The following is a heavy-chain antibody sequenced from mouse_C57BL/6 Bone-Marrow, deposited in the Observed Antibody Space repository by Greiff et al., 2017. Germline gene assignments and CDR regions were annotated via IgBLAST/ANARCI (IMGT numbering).Heavy chain of an antibody. J-gene: IGHJ4*01. CDR2: IIPYNGGT. D-gene: IGHD1-1*01. Sequence: VQLQQSGPVLVKPGASVKMSCKASGYTFTDYYMNWVKQSHGKSLEWIGVIIPYNGGTSYNQKFKGKATLTVDKSSSTAYMELNSLTSADSAVYYCARPYYYGSSLAMDYWGQGTSVTVSS. CDR3: ARPYYYGSSLAMDY. CDR1: GYTFTDYY. V-gene: IGHV1-19*01.